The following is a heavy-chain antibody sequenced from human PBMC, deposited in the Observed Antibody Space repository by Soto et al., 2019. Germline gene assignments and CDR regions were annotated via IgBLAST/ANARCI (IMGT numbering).Heavy chain of an antibody. D-gene: IGHD2-15*01. Sequence: PSETLSLTCTVSGGSISSYYWSWIRQPPGKGLEWIGYIYYSGSTNYNPSLKSRVTISVDTSKNQFSLKLSSVTAADTAVYYCAREREGGGFSSVVAANYYYYYYMDVWGKGTTVTVPS. V-gene: IGHV4-59*01. CDR1: GGSISSYY. J-gene: IGHJ6*03. CDR2: IYYSGST. CDR3: AREREGGGFSSVVAANYYYYYYMDV.